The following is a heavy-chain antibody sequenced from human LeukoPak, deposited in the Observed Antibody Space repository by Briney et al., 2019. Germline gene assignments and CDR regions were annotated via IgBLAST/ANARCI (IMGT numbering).Heavy chain of an antibody. D-gene: IGHD6-6*01. V-gene: IGHV4-38-2*01. CDR1: GYSLSGGYY. J-gene: IGHJ6*04. CDR2: IYHSGST. CDR3: ARDPHSSSPMDV. Sequence: SETLSLTCAVSGYSLSGGYYWGWIRPPPGKGLEWIGSIYHSGSTYYNPSLQSRVTISVDTSKNQFFLKLSSVTAADTAVYYCARDPHSSSPMDVWGKGTTVTVSS.